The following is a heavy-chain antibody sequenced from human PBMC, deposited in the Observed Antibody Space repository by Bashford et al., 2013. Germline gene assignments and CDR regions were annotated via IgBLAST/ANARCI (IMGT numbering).Heavy chain of an antibody. Sequence: VRQAPGKGLEWVAVIWYGGSNKYYADSVKGRFTISRDNSRNTLYLQMDSLRTEDTAVYYCARGGYCSGGSCRFYFHGMDVWGQGTTVTVSS. CDR2: IWYGGSNK. J-gene: IGHJ6*01. CDR3: ARGGYCSGGSCRFYFHGMDV. V-gene: IGHV3-33*01. D-gene: IGHD2-15*01.